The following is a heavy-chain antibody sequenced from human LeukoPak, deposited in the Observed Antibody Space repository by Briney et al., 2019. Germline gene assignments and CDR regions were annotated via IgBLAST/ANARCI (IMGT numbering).Heavy chain of an antibody. D-gene: IGHD3-10*01. CDR3: ARTGSYSHDAFDI. CDR1: GGTFSSYA. Sequence: ASVKVSCKASGGTFSSYATSWVRQAPGQGLEWMGRIIPILGIANYAQKFQGRVTITADKSTSTAYMELSSLRSEDTAVYYCARTGSYSHDAFDIWGQGTMVTVSS. J-gene: IGHJ3*02. CDR2: IIPILGIA. V-gene: IGHV1-69*04.